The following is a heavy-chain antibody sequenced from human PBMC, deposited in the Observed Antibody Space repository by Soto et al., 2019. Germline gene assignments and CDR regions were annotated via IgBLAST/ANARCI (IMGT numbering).Heavy chain of an antibody. CDR3: ARERSAAGTGWFDP. CDR1: GYTFTSYD. D-gene: IGHD6-13*01. CDR2: MNPNSGNT. Sequence: QVQLVQSGAEVKKPGASVKVSCKASGYTFTSYDINWVRQATGQGLEWMGWMNPNSGNTGYAQKFQGRVTMTRNTSISTAYVELSSLRSEDTAAYYCARERSAAGTGWFDPWGQGTLVTVSS. J-gene: IGHJ5*02. V-gene: IGHV1-8*01.